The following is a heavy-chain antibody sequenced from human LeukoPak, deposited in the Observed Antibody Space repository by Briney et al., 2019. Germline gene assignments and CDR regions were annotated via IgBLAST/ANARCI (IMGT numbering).Heavy chain of an antibody. Sequence: PGGSLRLSCAASRFTFSNYAVHWVRQAPGKGLEWVAGINPDGSQSYYIDAVKGRFTISRDNSKNTLYLQMNSLRVEDTAMYYCARDLSYFSFDDWGQGTTVTVSS. V-gene: IGHV3-30*04. J-gene: IGHJ6*02. D-gene: IGHD2-21*01. CDR2: INPDGSQS. CDR1: RFTFSNYA. CDR3: ARDLSYFSFDD.